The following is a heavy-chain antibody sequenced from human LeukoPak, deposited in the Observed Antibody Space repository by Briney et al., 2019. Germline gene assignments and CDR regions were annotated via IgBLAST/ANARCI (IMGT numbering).Heavy chain of an antibody. CDR2: ISDSGGST. V-gene: IGHV3-23*01. CDR1: GFTFSSYA. J-gene: IGHJ4*02. D-gene: IGHD3-10*01. Sequence: GGSLRLSCAASGFTFSSYAMSWVRQAPGKGLEWVSAISDSGGSTNYADSVKGRFTIFRDIFKHTLYLQMNSLRADDTAVYYCARLEYYYVSGNYYKLFDYWGQGTLVTVCS. CDR3: ARLEYYYVSGNYYKLFDY.